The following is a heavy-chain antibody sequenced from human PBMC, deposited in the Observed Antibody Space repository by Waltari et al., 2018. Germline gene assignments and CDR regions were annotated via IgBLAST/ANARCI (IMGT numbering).Heavy chain of an antibody. CDR1: GFTFSSYG. Sequence: VQLLESGGGLVQPGGSLRLSCAASGFTFSSYGMHWVRQAPGKGLEWVAVIWYDGSNKYYADSVKGRFTISRDNSKNTLYLQMNSLRAEDTAMYYCAKGGYSSSWSDWYFDLWGRGTLVTVSS. V-gene: IGHV3-30*02. D-gene: IGHD6-13*01. CDR3: AKGGYSSSWSDWYFDL. CDR2: IWYDGSNK. J-gene: IGHJ2*01.